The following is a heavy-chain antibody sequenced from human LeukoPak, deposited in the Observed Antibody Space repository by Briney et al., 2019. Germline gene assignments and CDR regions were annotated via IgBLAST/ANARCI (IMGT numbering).Heavy chain of an antibody. Sequence: SVKVSCKASGGTFSSYAISWVRQAPGQGLEWMGRIIPILGIANYAQKFQGRVTITTDESTSTAYMELSSLRSEDTAVYYCARGGLRSGYDYAHFDYWGQGTLVTVSS. V-gene: IGHV1-69*04. J-gene: IGHJ4*02. CDR1: GGTFSSYA. CDR2: IIPILGIA. CDR3: ARGGLRSGYDYAHFDY. D-gene: IGHD5-12*01.